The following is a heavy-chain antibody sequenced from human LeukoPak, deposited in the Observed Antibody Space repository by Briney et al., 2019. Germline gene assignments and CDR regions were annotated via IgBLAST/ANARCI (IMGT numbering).Heavy chain of an antibody. V-gene: IGHV3-30-3*01. CDR1: GFTFSSYA. J-gene: IGHJ4*02. CDR2: ISKDGSKK. CDR3: ARAEPIAATGTPDY. D-gene: IGHD6-13*01. Sequence: GGSLRLSCAASGFTFSSYAFHWVRQAPGRGLDWVAVISKDGSKKYYADSVKGRFTFSRDNSKNMLYLQMNSLRSEDTAVYYCARAEPIAATGTPDYWGQGILVTVSS.